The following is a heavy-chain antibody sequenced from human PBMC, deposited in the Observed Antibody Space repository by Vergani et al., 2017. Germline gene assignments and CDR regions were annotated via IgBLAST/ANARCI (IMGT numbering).Heavy chain of an antibody. J-gene: IGHJ4*02. Sequence: QLQLQESGPGLVKPSETLSLTCTVSGGSISSSSYYWGWIRQPPGKGLEWIGSIYYSGSTYYNPSLKSRVTISVDTSKNQFSLKLGSVTAADTAVYYCARQRAIAARLSDYFDYWGQGTLVTVSS. CDR3: ARQRAIAARLSDYFDY. D-gene: IGHD6-6*01. CDR2: IYYSGST. CDR1: GGSISSSSYY. V-gene: IGHV4-39*01.